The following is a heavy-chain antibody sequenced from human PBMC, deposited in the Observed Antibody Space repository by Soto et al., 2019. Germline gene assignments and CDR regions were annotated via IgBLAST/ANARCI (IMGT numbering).Heavy chain of an antibody. J-gene: IGHJ4*02. V-gene: IGHV3-48*02. Sequence: PGGSLRLSCAASGFTFSSYSMNWVRQAPGKGLEWVSYISSSSSTMYYADSVKGRFTISRDNAKNSLFLHMNSLRDEDTAVYYCSSDSTDADSGSYSGDYWRQGTPVTVSS. CDR3: SSDSTDADSGSYSGDY. CDR1: GFTFSSYS. D-gene: IGHD1-26*01. CDR2: ISSSSSTM.